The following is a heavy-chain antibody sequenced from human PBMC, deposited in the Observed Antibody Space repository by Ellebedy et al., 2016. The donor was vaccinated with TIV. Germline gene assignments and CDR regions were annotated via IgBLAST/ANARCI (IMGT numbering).Heavy chain of an antibody. Sequence: AASVKVSCKASGYTFTSYGISWARRAPGQGLEWMGWISAYNGNTNYAQKLQGRVTMTTKTSTSTAYMELRSLRSDDTAVYYCAREREGGMDVWGQGTTVTVSS. CDR3: AREREGGMDV. J-gene: IGHJ6*02. CDR1: GYTFTSYG. D-gene: IGHD1-26*01. V-gene: IGHV1-18*01. CDR2: ISAYNGNT.